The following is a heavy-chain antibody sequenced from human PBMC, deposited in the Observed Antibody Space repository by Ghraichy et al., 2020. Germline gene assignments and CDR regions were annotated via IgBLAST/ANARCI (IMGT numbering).Heavy chain of an antibody. V-gene: IGHV3-74*01. CDR3: ARGLAARGSPIEY. Sequence: CAASGFTFNDYWMHWVRQAPGKGLVWVSRINSAGSTTNYADSVKGRFTISRDNAKNTLYLQMNSLRAEDTAVYYCARGLAARGSPIEYWGQGTLVTVSS. CDR2: INSAGSTT. D-gene: IGHD6-25*01. CDR1: GFTFNDYW. J-gene: IGHJ4*02.